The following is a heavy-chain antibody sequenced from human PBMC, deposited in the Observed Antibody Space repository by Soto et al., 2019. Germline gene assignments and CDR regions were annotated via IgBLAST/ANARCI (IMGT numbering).Heavy chain of an antibody. D-gene: IGHD2-8*01. CDR2: SSGSGGST. CDR1: GFTFSSYA. Sequence: GGSLRLSCAASGFTFSSYAMSWVRQAPGKGLAWVSASSGSGGSTYYADSVKGRVTISRDNSKNTLYLQMNSLRAEDTAVYYCAKDLQFQNGREAHWGQGTLVNVSS. CDR3: AKDLQFQNGREAH. J-gene: IGHJ4*02. V-gene: IGHV3-23*01.